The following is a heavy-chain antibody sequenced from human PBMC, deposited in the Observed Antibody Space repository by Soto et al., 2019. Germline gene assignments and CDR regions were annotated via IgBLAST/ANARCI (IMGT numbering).Heavy chain of an antibody. Sequence: GALRPSRAASGFTFWSYALSWVPPAPGEGLEWVSAISGSGGSTYYADSVKGRFTISRDNSKNTLYLQMNSLRAEDTAVYYCAKEFYYYDSSGYSTPVYWGQGTLVTVSS. CDR2: ISGSGGST. D-gene: IGHD3-22*01. CDR1: GFTFWSYA. J-gene: IGHJ4*02. CDR3: AKEFYYYDSSGYSTPVY. V-gene: IGHV3-23*01.